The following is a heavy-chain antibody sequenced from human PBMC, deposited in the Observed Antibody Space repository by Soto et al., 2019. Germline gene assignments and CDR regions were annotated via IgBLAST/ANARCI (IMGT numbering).Heavy chain of an antibody. Sequence: GGSLKLSCAPSGFPFSSYTMNWVRRAPGKGLEWVSSISSSSSYIYYADSVKGRFTISRDNAKNSLYLQMNSLRAEDTAVYYCATGTTFVATIEYFDYWGQGTLVTVSS. J-gene: IGHJ4*02. V-gene: IGHV3-21*01. CDR2: ISSSSSYI. CDR1: GFPFSSYT. D-gene: IGHD5-12*01. CDR3: ATGTTFVATIEYFDY.